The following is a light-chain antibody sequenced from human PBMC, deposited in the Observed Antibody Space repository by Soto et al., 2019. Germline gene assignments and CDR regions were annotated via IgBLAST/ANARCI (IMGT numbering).Light chain of an antibody. Sequence: QSVLTQPPSASGTPGQRVTISCSGSSSNIGNSTVNWYQQFPGTAPKLLIYANNRRPSGVPDRFSGSKSGTSASLAISGLQSEDEDDYYCAAWDDSLNGYVFGAGTKVTVL. V-gene: IGLV1-44*01. CDR2: ANN. J-gene: IGLJ1*01. CDR3: AAWDDSLNGYV. CDR1: SSNIGNST.